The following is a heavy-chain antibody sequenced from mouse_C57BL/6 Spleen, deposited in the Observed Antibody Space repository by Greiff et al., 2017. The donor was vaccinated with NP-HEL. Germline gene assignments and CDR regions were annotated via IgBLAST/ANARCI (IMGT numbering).Heavy chain of an antibody. CDR2: IDPETGGT. J-gene: IGHJ2*01. D-gene: IGHD2-1*01. CDR1: GYKFTDYE. V-gene: IGHV1-15*01. Sequence: QVQLQQSGAELVRPGASVTLSCTASGYKFTDYEMHWVKQTPVHGLAWIGAIDPETGGTAYNQKFKGKAILTADKSSSTAYMELRSLTSEDSAVDYCTREGLYYYNQDYWGQGTTLTVSS. CDR3: TREGLYYYNQDY.